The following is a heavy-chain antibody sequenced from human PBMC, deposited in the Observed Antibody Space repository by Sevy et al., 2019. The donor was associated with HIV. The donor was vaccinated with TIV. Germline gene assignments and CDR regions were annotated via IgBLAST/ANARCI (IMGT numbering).Heavy chain of an antibody. V-gene: IGHV3-23*01. D-gene: IGHD2-8*01. Sequence: GGSLRLSCEASGFTFSKYSMSWVRQAPGKGLEWVSTFSFGCGRINYADSVKGRFTISRDDSKNTLYLQMNSLRAEDTAIYYCAREGCTKPHDYWGQGTLVTVSS. J-gene: IGHJ4*02. CDR2: FSFGCGRI. CDR1: GFTFSKYS. CDR3: AREGCTKPHDY.